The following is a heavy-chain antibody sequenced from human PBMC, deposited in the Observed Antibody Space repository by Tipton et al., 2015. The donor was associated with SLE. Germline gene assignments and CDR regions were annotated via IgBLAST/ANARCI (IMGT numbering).Heavy chain of an antibody. V-gene: IGHV4-59*11. CDR3: ARLPVADDAFDI. CDR1: GGSISSHY. Sequence: TLSLTCTVSGGSISSHYWSWIRQPPGKGLEWIGYIYYSGSTYYNPSLKSRVTISVDTSKNQFSLKLSSVTAADTAVYYCARLPVADDAFDIWGQGTMVTVSS. CDR2: IYYSGST. J-gene: IGHJ3*02. D-gene: IGHD6-19*01.